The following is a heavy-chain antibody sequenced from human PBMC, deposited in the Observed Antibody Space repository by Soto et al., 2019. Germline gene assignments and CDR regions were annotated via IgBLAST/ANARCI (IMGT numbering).Heavy chain of an antibody. CDR2: INPHTGDT. J-gene: IGHJ4*02. CDR3: ATSRTSIAGAGGTEYYFDY. CDR1: GYSFTGYY. V-gene: IGHV1-2*04. Sequence: ASVKVSCKASGYSFTGYYMHWVRQAPGQGLEWMGWINPHTGDTVYAQKFPGWVPLTRDTSISTAYMELSRLRSDDTAVYYCATSRTSIAGAGGTEYYFDYWGQGTMVTVSS. D-gene: IGHD6-19*01.